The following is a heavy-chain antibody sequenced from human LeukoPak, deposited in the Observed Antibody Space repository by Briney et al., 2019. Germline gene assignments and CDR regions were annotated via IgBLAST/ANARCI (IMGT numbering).Heavy chain of an antibody. J-gene: IGHJ4*02. V-gene: IGHV1-18*04. CDR2: ISAYNGNT. Sequence: GASVKVSCKASGYTFTSYYMHWVRQAPGQGLEWMGWISAYNGNTNYAQKLQGRVTMTTDTSTTTAYMELRSLRSDDTAVYYCARDDSNSFDYWGQGTLVTVSS. D-gene: IGHD2-21*01. CDR1: GYTFTSYY. CDR3: ARDDSNSFDY.